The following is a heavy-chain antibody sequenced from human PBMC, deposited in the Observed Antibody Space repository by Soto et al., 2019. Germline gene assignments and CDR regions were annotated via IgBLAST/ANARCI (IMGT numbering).Heavy chain of an antibody. V-gene: IGHV1-18*01. CDR2: ISAYNGNT. D-gene: IGHD3-9*01. Sequence: ASVKVSCKASGYTFTSYGISWVRQAPGQGLEWMGWISAYNGNTNYAQKLQGRVTMTTDTSTSTAYMELRSLRSDDTAVYYCARGDYDILTGRMRWFDSWGQGTLVTVSS. CDR3: ARGDYDILTGRMRWFDS. J-gene: IGHJ5*01. CDR1: GYTFTSYG.